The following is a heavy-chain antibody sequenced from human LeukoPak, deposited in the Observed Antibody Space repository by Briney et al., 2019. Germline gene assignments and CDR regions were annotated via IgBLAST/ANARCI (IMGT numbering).Heavy chain of an antibody. CDR3: ARTGIAGIIHAFDI. J-gene: IGHJ3*02. V-gene: IGHV4-39*01. CDR2: IYYSGST. D-gene: IGHD6-13*01. Sequence: PSQTLSLTCTVSGGSISSGSYYWGWIRQPPGKGLEWIGSIYYSGSTYYNPSLKSRVTISVDTSKNQFSLKLSSVTAADTAVYYCARTGIAGIIHAFDIWGQGTMVTVSS. CDR1: GGSISSGSYY.